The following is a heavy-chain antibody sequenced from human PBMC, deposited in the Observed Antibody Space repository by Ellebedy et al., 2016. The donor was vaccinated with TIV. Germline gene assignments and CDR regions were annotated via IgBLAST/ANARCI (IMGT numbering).Heavy chain of an antibody. Sequence: SETLSLTCTVSGVSVSSDYWSWIRQPPGKALEWIGYIYYTGSTNYNPSLKSRVTISGDTSKNQFSLNLRSVTAADTAVYYCARGLGYCPNNSCLDAFDIWGQGTMVTVSS. J-gene: IGHJ3*02. CDR2: IYYTGST. D-gene: IGHD2-2*01. CDR3: ARGLGYCPNNSCLDAFDI. V-gene: IGHV4-59*02. CDR1: GVSVSSDY.